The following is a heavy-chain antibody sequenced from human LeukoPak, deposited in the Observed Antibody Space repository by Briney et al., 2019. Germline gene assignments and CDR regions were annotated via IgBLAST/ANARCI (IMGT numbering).Heavy chain of an antibody. CDR2: LYYSGST. J-gene: IGHJ4*02. Sequence: SETLSLTCTVSGGSISSSSYYWGWIRQPPGKGLEWIGSLYYSGSTYYNPSLKSRVTISVDTSKNQFSLKLRSVTAADTAVYYCARGYSYGYGGEFFDYWGKGNLVTASS. D-gene: IGHD5-18*01. V-gene: IGHV4-39*07. CDR1: GGSISSSSYY. CDR3: ARGYSYGYGGEFFDY.